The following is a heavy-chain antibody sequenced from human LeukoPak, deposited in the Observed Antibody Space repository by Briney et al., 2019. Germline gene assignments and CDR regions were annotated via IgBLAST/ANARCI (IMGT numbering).Heavy chain of an antibody. V-gene: IGHV1-2*02. CDR1: GYTFSDYY. J-gene: IGHJ5*02. CDR2: INPKSGGT. D-gene: IGHD3-16*01. Sequence: ASVKVSCKASGYTFSDYYIHWVRQAPGQGLEWMGWINPKSGGTNYAQKFQGRVTMTRNTSISTAYMELSSLRSEDTAVYYCARGRFMITFGGVMNWFDPWGQGTLVTVSS. CDR3: ARGRFMITFGGVMNWFDP.